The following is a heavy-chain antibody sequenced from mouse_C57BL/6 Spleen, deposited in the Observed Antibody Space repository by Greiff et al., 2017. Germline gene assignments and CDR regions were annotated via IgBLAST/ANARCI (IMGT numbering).Heavy chain of an antibody. J-gene: IGHJ3*01. V-gene: IGHV1-64*01. CDR2: IHPNSGST. Sequence: VQLQQPGAELVKPGASVTLSCKASGYTFTSYWMHWVKQRPGQGLEWIGMIHPNSGSTNYNEKFKSKATLTVDKSSGTAYMQLSSLTSEDSAVYYCGRGGYYWGQGTLVTVSA. CDR1: GYTFTSYW. CDR3: GRGGYY. D-gene: IGHD2-2*01.